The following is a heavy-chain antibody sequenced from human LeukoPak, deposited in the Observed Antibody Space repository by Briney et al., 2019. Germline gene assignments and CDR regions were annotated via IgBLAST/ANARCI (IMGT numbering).Heavy chain of an antibody. Sequence: SETLSLTCTVSGGSISSSSYYWSWIRQPPGKGLEWIGYIYYSGSTNYNPSLKSRVTISVDTSKNQFSLKLSSVTAADTAVYYCAGASYDSSGVHWGQGTLATVSS. V-gene: IGHV4-61*01. J-gene: IGHJ4*02. D-gene: IGHD3-22*01. CDR3: AGASYDSSGVH. CDR2: IYYSGST. CDR1: GGSISSSSYY.